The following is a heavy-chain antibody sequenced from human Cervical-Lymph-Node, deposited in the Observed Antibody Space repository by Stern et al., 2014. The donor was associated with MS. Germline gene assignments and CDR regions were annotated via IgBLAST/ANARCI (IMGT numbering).Heavy chain of an antibody. Sequence: QVQLVQSGSELKKPGASVKVSCKASGYTFTSFGMTWVRQAPGQGLEWMGWINSNTGNPTYAQGFTGLFVFALDTSVSTAYLQISSLKAEDTAVYYCARGRVMVAGRSWYFDLWGRGTLVTVSS. CDR1: GYTFTSFG. J-gene: IGHJ2*01. CDR3: ARGRVMVAGRSWYFDL. V-gene: IGHV7-4-1*02. CDR2: INSNTGNP. D-gene: IGHD2-15*01.